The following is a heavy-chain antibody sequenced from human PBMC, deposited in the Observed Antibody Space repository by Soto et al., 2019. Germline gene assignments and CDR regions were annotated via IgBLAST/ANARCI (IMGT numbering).Heavy chain of an antibody. CDR3: VRASMPKAHFDS. CDR1: GGSIRGYY. V-gene: IGHV4-4*07. J-gene: IGHJ4*02. D-gene: IGHD2-2*01. Sequence: QMQLQESGPGLVKPSETLSLTCTVSGGSIRGYYWSWIRQSAGMGLEWIGRMHTRGSTNYNPSLKSRVTISVDMSKTQISLKLTSVTAADTARYYCVRASMPKAHFDSWGQGTLVTVSS. CDR2: MHTRGST.